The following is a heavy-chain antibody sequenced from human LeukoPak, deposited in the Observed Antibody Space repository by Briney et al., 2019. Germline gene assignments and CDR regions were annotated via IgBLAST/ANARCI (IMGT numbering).Heavy chain of an antibody. D-gene: IGHD2-2*01. J-gene: IGHJ5*02. V-gene: IGHV5-51*01. Sequence: GASLKISCKGSGYRFTSYWIGWVRQMPGKGLEWMGIIYPGDSDTRYSPSFQGQVTISADKSISTAYLQWSSLKASDTAMYYCAGGYCSSTSCSRVGFDPWGQGTLVTVSS. CDR1: GYRFTSYW. CDR3: AGGYCSSTSCSRVGFDP. CDR2: IYPGDSDT.